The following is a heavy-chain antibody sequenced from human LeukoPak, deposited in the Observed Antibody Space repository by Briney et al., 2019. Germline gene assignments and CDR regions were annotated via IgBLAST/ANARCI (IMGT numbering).Heavy chain of an antibody. CDR1: GFSFSRYW. Sequence: TGGSLRLSCEASGFSFSRYWMSWVRQAPVRGLEWVANIKPDGSEIYYVDSVKGRFTISRDNAKNAVYLHMNSLRVEDTAVYYCARHVVAVGFDYWGQGTLVTVSS. CDR2: IKPDGSEI. D-gene: IGHD3-22*01. CDR3: ARHVVAVGFDY. V-gene: IGHV3-7*01. J-gene: IGHJ4*02.